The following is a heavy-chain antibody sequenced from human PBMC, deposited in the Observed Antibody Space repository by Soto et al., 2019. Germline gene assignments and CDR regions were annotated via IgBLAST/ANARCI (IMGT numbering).Heavy chain of an antibody. CDR2: ISAYNGNT. Sequence: ASVKVSCKASGYTFTSYGISWVRQAPGQGLEWMGWISAYNGNTNYAQKLQGRVTMTTDTSTSTAYMELRSLRSDDTAVYYCARDPYYYDSSGYQAHDAFDIWGQGTMGTVS. CDR1: GYTFTSYG. D-gene: IGHD3-22*01. V-gene: IGHV1-18*04. J-gene: IGHJ3*02. CDR3: ARDPYYYDSSGYQAHDAFDI.